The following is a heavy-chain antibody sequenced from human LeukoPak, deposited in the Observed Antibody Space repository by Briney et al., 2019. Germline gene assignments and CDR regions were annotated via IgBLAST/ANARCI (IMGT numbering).Heavy chain of an antibody. D-gene: IGHD1-1*01. CDR3: ARDAGHQLSRRNYYAMDV. J-gene: IGHJ6*02. CDR2: VHYNGTI. V-gene: IGHV4-59*12. CDR1: DGSITNYD. Sequence: PSETLSLTCTVSDGSITNYDWSWVRQPPGKGLEFIGHVHYNGTINYNPSLRSRVTISIDTSKKHFFLKLKSVTAADTAVYYCARDAGHQLSRRNYYAMDVWGQGTTVTVSS.